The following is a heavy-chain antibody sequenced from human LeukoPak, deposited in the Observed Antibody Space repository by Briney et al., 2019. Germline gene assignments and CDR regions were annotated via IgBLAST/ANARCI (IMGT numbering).Heavy chain of an antibody. D-gene: IGHD2-2*01. CDR1: GYSFTSYW. Sequence: GESLRISCKGSGYSFTSYWISWVRQMPGEGLEWMGRIDPSDSYTNYSPSFQGHVTISADKSISTAYLQWSSLKASDTAMYYCARSPCCSSTSCYELDYWGQGTLVTVSS. CDR3: ARSPCCSSTSCYELDY. J-gene: IGHJ4*02. CDR2: IDPSDSYT. V-gene: IGHV5-10-1*01.